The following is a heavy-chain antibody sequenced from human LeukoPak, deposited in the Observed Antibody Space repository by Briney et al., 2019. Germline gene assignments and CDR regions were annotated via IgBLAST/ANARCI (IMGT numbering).Heavy chain of an antibody. CDR3: ARSETFEYSSQRSFDY. D-gene: IGHD6-6*01. Sequence: ASVKVSCKASGYTFTSYDINWVRQATGQGLEWMGWMNPNSGNTGYAQKFQGRVTMTRNTSISTAYMALSSLRSEDTAVYYCARSETFEYSSQRSFDYWGREPWSPSPQ. CDR1: GYTFTSYD. J-gene: IGHJ4*02. CDR2: MNPNSGNT. V-gene: IGHV1-8*01.